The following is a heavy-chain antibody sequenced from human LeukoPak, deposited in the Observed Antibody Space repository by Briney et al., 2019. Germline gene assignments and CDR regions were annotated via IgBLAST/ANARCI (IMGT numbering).Heavy chain of an antibody. CDR3: AHRHRGVASDI. Sequence: SGPTLVKPSQTLRLTCTFSGFSFSSGGVVVGWIRQPPGKALEWLGVIYENDEKLYSSSLQNRLTITKDTSRNQVVLTMANMDPVDTATYYCAHRHRGVASDIWGQGTMVTVSS. J-gene: IGHJ3*02. CDR1: GFSFSSGGVV. CDR2: IYENDEK. D-gene: IGHD2-15*01. V-gene: IGHV2-5*01.